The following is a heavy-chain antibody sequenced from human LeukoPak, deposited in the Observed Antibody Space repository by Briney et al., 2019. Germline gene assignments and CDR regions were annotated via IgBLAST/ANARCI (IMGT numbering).Heavy chain of an antibody. V-gene: IGHV1-2*02. CDR1: GYTFTGYY. J-gene: IGHJ4*02. CDR2: INPNSGGT. CDR3: ARAGIQLWLRPDY. D-gene: IGHD5-18*01. Sequence: ASVKVSCKASGYTFTGYYMHWVRQAPGQGLGWMGWINPNSGGTNYAQKFQGRVTMTRDTSISTAYMELSRLRSDDTAVYYCARAGIQLWLRPDYWGQGTLVTVSS.